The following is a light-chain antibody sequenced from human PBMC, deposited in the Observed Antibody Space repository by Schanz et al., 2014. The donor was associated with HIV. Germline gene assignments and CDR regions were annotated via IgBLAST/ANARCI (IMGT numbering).Light chain of an antibody. CDR2: GAS. CDR1: QSVSSNY. Sequence: EVVMTQSPATLSVSPGERATLSCRASQSVSSNYLVWYQQKPGQAPRLLIYGASSRASGVPERFSGSGSGTDFTLTIGRLEPEDFAVYYCQQYGSSPYTFGQGTKLEIK. J-gene: IGKJ2*01. V-gene: IGKV3-20*01. CDR3: QQYGSSPYT.